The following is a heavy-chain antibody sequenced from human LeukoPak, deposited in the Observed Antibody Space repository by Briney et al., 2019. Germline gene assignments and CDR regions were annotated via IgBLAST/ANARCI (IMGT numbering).Heavy chain of an antibody. Sequence: GRSLRLSCVASGFTFDDYAMHWVRQPPGKGLEWVSGISWNGGSVDYADSVKGRFTISRDNAKNSLYLQMNSLRAEDTALYYCAKDISYSLAVAWNWGQGTLVTVSS. V-gene: IGHV3-9*01. D-gene: IGHD6-19*01. CDR3: AKDISYSLAVAWN. J-gene: IGHJ4*02. CDR1: GFTFDDYA. CDR2: ISWNGGSV.